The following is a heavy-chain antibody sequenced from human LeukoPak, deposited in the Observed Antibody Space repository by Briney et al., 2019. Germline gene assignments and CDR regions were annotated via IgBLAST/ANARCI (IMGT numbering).Heavy chain of an antibody. D-gene: IGHD3-22*01. V-gene: IGHV3-30*02. Sequence: GGSLRLSCAASGFTFSSYGMHWVRQAPGKGLEWVAFIRYDGSNKYYADSVKGRFTISRDNSKNTLYLQMNSLRAEDTAVYYCAKDFGLYYYDSSGYTDYWGQGTLVTVSS. CDR1: GFTFSSYG. J-gene: IGHJ4*02. CDR2: IRYDGSNK. CDR3: AKDFGLYYYDSSGYTDY.